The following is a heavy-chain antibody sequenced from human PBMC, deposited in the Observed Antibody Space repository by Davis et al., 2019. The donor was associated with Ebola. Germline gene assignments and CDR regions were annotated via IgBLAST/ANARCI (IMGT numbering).Heavy chain of an antibody. Sequence: GESLKISCTDSVITFSSYAMTWVRQAPGKGLEWVSAISGSGGSTYYADSVKGRFTISRDNAKNSLYLQMNSLRTEDTALYYCTRGARYTNNRGLPPDYWGQGTLVTVSS. V-gene: IGHV3-23*01. D-gene: IGHD1-14*01. CDR3: TRGARYTNNRGLPPDY. J-gene: IGHJ4*02. CDR1: VITFSSYA. CDR2: ISGSGGST.